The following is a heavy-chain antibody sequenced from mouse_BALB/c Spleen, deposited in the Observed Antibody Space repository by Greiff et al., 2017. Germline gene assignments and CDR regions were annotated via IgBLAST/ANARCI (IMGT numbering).Heavy chain of an antibody. CDR3: ARSVDGKGWDFDV. J-gene: IGHJ1*01. D-gene: IGHD2-1*01. CDR2: IDPSDSYT. Sequence: QVQLQQPGAELVKPGASVKLSCKASGYTFTSYWMHWVKQRPGQGLEWIGEIDPSDSYTYYNQKFKGKATLTVDKSSSTDYMQLSSRTAEDSAVYYCARSVDGKGWDFDVWGAGTTVTVSS. V-gene: IGHV1-69*02. CDR1: GYTFTSYW.